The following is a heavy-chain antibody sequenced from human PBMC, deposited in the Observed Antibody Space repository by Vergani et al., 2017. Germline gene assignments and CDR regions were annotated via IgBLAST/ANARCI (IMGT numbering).Heavy chain of an antibody. CDR3: SRGRGYSFGYSDY. J-gene: IGHJ4*02. Sequence: EVQLLESGGNLIQPGGSLRLSCAASGFSFGDYAMTWVRQAPGKGLEWVAFIRNKAYGGTTEYAASVKGRFTISRDDSKRLAYLQLSGLKTEDTAVYFCSRGRGYSFGYSDYWGQGTLVTVSS. D-gene: IGHD5-18*01. CDR2: IRNKAYGGTT. V-gene: IGHV3-49*04. CDR1: GFSFGDYA.